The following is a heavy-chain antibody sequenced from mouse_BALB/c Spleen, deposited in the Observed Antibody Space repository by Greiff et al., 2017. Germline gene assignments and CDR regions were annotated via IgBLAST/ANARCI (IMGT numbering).Heavy chain of an antibody. CDR2: ISTYNGNT. V-gene: IGHV1-67*01. CDR1: GYTFTDYA. J-gene: IGHJ4*01. Sequence: QVHVKQSGPEVVRPGVSVKISCKGSGYTFTDYAMHWVKQSHAKSLEWIGVISTYNGNTNYNQKFKGKATMTVDKSSSTAYMELARLTSEDSAIYYCARSRYYGSISYAMDYWGQGTSVTVSS. D-gene: IGHD1-1*01. CDR3: ARSRYYGSISYAMDY.